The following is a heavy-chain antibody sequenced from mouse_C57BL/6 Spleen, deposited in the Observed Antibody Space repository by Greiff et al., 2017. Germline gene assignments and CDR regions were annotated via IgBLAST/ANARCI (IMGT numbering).Heavy chain of an antibody. Sequence: QVQLQQPGAELVKPGASVKLSCKASGYTFTSYWMHWVKQRPGQGLEWIGMIHPNSGSTNYNEKFKSKATLTVDKSSRTAYMQLSILTSEDSAVYYCARLDGYFAYWGQGTLVTVSA. D-gene: IGHD2-3*01. CDR2: IHPNSGST. J-gene: IGHJ3*01. CDR3: ARLDGYFAY. V-gene: IGHV1-64*01. CDR1: GYTFTSYW.